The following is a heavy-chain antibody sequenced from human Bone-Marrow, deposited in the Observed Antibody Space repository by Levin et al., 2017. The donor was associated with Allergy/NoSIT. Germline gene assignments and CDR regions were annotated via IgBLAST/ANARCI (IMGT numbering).Heavy chain of an antibody. J-gene: IGHJ3*02. CDR3: ARGGGYGDPLYDAFDI. D-gene: IGHD4-17*01. V-gene: IGHV3-21*01. Sequence: GESLKISCAASGFTFGSSNMHWVRQAPGRGLEWVSSISSRSSYIYYADSVKGRFTISRDNAKNSLFLQMNSLRADDTSVFYCARGGGYGDPLYDAFDIWGLGTMVSVSS. CDR1: GFTFGSSN. CDR2: ISSRSSYI.